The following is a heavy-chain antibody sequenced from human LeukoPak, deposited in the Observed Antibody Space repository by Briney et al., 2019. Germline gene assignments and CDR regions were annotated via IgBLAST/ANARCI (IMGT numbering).Heavy chain of an antibody. CDR2: ISANSGDT. CDR1: GYTVTING. J-gene: IGHJ4*02. Sequence: ASVKVSCKASGYTVTINGISWVRRAPGRGLEWMGWISANSGDTIYAEKFHGRVTLTRDTSTGTAYMELNGLAYDDTAVYYCARDRWYAFDYWGQGTLVTVSS. CDR3: ARDRWYAFDY. V-gene: IGHV1-18*01. D-gene: IGHD6-13*01.